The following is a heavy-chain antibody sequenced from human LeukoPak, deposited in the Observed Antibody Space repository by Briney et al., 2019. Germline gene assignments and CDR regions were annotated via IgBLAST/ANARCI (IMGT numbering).Heavy chain of an antibody. J-gene: IGHJ4*02. CDR2: IYYSGST. V-gene: IGHV4-38-2*02. CDR1: GYSISSGYY. CDR3: ARQGQGDY. Sequence: PSETLSLTCTVSGYSISSGYYWGWIRQPPGKGLEWIGSIYYSGSTYYNPSLKSRVTISVDTSKNQFSLKLSSVTAADTAIYYCARQGQGDYWGQGTLVTVSS.